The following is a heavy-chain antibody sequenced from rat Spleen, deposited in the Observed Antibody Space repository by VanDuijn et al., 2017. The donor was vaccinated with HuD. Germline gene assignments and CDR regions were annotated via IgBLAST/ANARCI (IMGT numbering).Heavy chain of an antibody. J-gene: IGHJ2*01. CDR1: GFSLNNYG. V-gene: IGHV2-13*01. CDR3: TIHPRY. CDR2: IWSNGGT. Sequence: QVQLKESGPGLVQPSQTLSLTCTVSGFSLNNYGVIWVRQPPGKGLEWMGVIWSNGGTDYNSAIKSRLSISRDTSKSQVFLKMNSLQTDDTGTYYCTIHPRYWGQGVMVTVSS. D-gene: IGHD3-1*01.